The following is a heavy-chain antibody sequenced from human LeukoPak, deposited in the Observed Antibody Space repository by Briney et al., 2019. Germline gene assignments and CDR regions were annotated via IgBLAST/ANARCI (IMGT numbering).Heavy chain of an antibody. Sequence: VGSLRLSCAASGFTFSSYGMHWVRQAPGKGLEWVAFIRYDGSNKYCADSVKGRFTISRDNSKNTLYLQMNSLRAEDTAVYHCAKDRGLTGDLRGFDYWGQGTLVTVSS. CDR3: AKDRGLTGDLRGFDY. J-gene: IGHJ4*02. CDR2: IRYDGSNK. V-gene: IGHV3-30*02. CDR1: GFTFSSYG. D-gene: IGHD7-27*01.